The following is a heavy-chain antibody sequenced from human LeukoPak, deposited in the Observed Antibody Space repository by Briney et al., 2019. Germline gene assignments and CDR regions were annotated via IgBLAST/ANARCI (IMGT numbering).Heavy chain of an antibody. CDR2: IYYSGST. CDR3: ARISSSSWFTGGMDV. J-gene: IGHJ6*02. Sequence: SETLSLTCTVSGGSISSYYWSWIRQPPGKGLEWIGYIYYSGSTNYNPPLKSRVTISVDTSKNQFSLKLSSVTAADTAVYYCARISSSSWFTGGMDVWGQGTTVTVSS. D-gene: IGHD6-13*01. V-gene: IGHV4-59*01. CDR1: GGSISSYY.